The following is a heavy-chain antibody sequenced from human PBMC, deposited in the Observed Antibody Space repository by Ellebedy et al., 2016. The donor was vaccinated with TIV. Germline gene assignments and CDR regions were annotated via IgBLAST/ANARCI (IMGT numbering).Heavy chain of an antibody. Sequence: MPGGSLRLSCTVSGGSISSYYWSWIRQPPGKGLEWIGYIYYSGSTNYNPSLKSRVTISVDTSKNQFSLKLSSVTAADTAVYYCARLRYSSGWYPDYWGQGTLVTVSS. J-gene: IGHJ4*02. CDR2: IYYSGST. CDR1: GGSISSYY. V-gene: IGHV4-59*01. CDR3: ARLRYSSGWYPDY. D-gene: IGHD6-19*01.